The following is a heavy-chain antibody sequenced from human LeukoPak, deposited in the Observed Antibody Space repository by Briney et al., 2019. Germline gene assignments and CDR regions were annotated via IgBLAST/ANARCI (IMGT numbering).Heavy chain of an antibody. CDR1: GFTFNSYA. J-gene: IGHJ4*02. CDR2: TNNDGSKT. Sequence: GGALRLSCSASGFTFNSYAMHWVRQAPGKGLQYVSTTNNDGSKTYYADSVKGRFTISRDNSKHTLSLQMSSLRPEDTALYYCVKDSSGIVDPEAATYRFASWGQGTLVTVSS. CDR3: VKDSSGIVDPEAATYRFAS. D-gene: IGHD2-15*01. V-gene: IGHV3-64D*09.